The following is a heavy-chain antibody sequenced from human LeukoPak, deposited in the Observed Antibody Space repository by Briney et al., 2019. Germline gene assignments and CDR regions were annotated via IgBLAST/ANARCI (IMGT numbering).Heavy chain of an antibody. J-gene: IGHJ6*02. Sequence: ASVKVSCKASGYTLTSYYMHWVRQAPGQGLEWMGIINPSGGSTTYAQKFQGRVTMTRDTSTSTVYMELSSLRSEDTVVYYCARYRITIFGVVRDYGMDVWGQGTTVTVSS. V-gene: IGHV1-46*01. CDR1: GYTLTSYY. CDR3: ARYRITIFGVVRDYGMDV. CDR2: INPSGGST. D-gene: IGHD3-3*01.